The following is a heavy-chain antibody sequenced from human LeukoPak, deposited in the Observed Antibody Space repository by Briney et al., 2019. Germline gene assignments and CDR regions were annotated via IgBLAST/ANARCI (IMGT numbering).Heavy chain of an antibody. CDR2: INPSGGST. CDR1: GYTFTSYY. V-gene: IGHV1-46*01. J-gene: IGHJ4*02. CDR3: ARDHGTMVRGASGFDY. D-gene: IGHD3-10*01. Sequence: ASVKVSCKASGYTFTSYYMHWVRQAPGQGLEWMGIINPSGGSTSYAQKFQGRVTMTRDTSTSTVYMELSSLRSEDTAVYYCARDHGTMVRGASGFDYWGQGTLVTVSS.